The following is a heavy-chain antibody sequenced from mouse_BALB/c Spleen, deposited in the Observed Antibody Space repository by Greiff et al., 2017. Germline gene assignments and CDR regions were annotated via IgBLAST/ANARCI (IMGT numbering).Heavy chain of an antibody. D-gene: IGHD2-3*01. Sequence: EVQLVESGGGLVQPGGSRKLSCAASGFTFSSFGMHWVRQAPEKGLEWVAYISSGSSTIYYADTVKGRFTISRDNPKNTLFLQMTSLRSEDTAMYYCARDDGYYPFDYWGQGTTLTVSS. J-gene: IGHJ2*01. CDR3: ARDDGYYPFDY. CDR1: GFTFSSFG. CDR2: ISSGSSTI. V-gene: IGHV5-17*02.